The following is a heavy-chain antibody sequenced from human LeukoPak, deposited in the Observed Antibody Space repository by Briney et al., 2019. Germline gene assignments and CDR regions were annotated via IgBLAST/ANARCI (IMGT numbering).Heavy chain of an antibody. CDR2: ISYDGSNK. CDR3: ARAPEVTIFGVVTYYYYYYMDV. D-gene: IGHD3-3*01. V-gene: IGHV3-30*03. CDR1: GFTFSSYG. J-gene: IGHJ6*03. Sequence: GGSLRLSCAVSGFTFSSYGMHWVRQAPGKGLEWVAVISYDGSNKYYADSVKGRFTISRDNSKNTLYLQMNSLRAEDTALYYCARAPEVTIFGVVTYYYYYYMDVWGKGTTVTVSS.